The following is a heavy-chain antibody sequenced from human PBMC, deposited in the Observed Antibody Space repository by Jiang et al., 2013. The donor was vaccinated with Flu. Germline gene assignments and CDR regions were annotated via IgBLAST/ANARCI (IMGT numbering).Heavy chain of an antibody. V-gene: IGHV4-59*01. CDR1: SITHYY. Sequence: SITHYYWNWIRQPPGKGLEWIAYISHSGSAKYNPSLKSRVTISVDTSKNQFSLKLSSVTAADTAVYYCARDSIAAAGSEVAFDIWGQGTMVTVSS. J-gene: IGHJ3*02. D-gene: IGHD6-13*01. CDR3: ARDSIAAAGSEVAFDI. CDR2: ISHSGSA.